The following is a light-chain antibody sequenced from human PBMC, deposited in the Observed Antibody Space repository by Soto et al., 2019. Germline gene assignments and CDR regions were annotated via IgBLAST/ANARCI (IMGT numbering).Light chain of an antibody. Sequence: DIHMTQSPSALSASVVDRGTITCRASQGISNYLAWYQQKPGKVPKLLIYAASTLQSGVPSRFSGSGSGTDFTLTISSLQPEDVATYYCQKYNSAPRTFGQGTKVDIK. V-gene: IGKV1-27*01. J-gene: IGKJ1*01. CDR1: QGISNY. CDR2: AAS. CDR3: QKYNSAPRT.